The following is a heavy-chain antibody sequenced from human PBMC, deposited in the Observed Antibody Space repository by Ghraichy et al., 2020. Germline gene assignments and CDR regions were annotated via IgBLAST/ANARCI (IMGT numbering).Heavy chain of an antibody. CDR1: GYTLTELS. V-gene: IGHV1-24*01. Sequence: ASVKVSCKVSGYTLTELSMHWVRQAPGKGLEWMGGFAPEDGETIYAQKFQGRVTMTEDTSTDTAYMELSSLRSEDTAVYYCATAYSGSYSGGGDYWGQGTLVTVSS. CDR2: FAPEDGET. J-gene: IGHJ4*02. D-gene: IGHD1-26*01. CDR3: ATAYSGSYSGGGDY.